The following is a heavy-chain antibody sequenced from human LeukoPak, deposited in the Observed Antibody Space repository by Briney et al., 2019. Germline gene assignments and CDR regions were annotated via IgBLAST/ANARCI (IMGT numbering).Heavy chain of an antibody. CDR2: IYYSGST. D-gene: IGHD6-19*01. CDR3: ARRVVAGRYYGMDV. V-gene: IGHV4-59*08. J-gene: IGHJ6*02. CDR1: GGSISSYY. Sequence: SETLSLTCTVSGGSISSYYWSWIRQPPGKGLEWIGYIYYSGSTNYNPSLKSRVTISVDTSKNQFSLKLSSVTAADTAVYYCARRVVAGRYYGMDVWGQGTTVTVSS.